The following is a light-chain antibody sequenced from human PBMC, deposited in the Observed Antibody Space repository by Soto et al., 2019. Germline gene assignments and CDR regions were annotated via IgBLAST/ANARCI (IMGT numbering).Light chain of an antibody. CDR2: EVS. CDR3: SSYAGSNNVV. V-gene: IGLV2-8*01. Sequence: QSALTQPPFASGSPGQSVTISCTGTSSDVGGYNYVSWYQQHPGKAPKLMIYEVSKRPSGVPDRFSGSKSGNTASLTVSGLQAEDEADYYCSSYAGSNNVVFGGGTKVTVL. CDR1: SSDVGGYNY. J-gene: IGLJ2*01.